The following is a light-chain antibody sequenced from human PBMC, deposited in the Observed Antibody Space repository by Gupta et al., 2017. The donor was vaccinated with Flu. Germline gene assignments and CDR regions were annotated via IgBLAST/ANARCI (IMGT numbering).Light chain of an antibody. V-gene: IGLV1-47*01. CDR3: AAWDDSLSAWV. CDR2: RNN. Sequence: QSVLTQPPSASGTPGRRVTISCSGSSSNIGSKFVYWYQQLPGTAPKLLIYRNNQRPSGVPDRFSGSKSGTSASLAISGLRSEDEADYYCAAWDDSLSAWVFGGGTKLTVL. CDR1: SSNIGSKF. J-gene: IGLJ3*02.